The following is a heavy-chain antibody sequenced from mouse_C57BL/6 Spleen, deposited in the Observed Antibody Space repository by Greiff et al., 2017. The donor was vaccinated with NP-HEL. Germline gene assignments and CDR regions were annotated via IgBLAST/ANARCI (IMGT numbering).Heavy chain of an antibody. CDR1: GYTFTSYW. CDR3: ARTVYYGSSPYAMDY. J-gene: IGHJ4*01. Sequence: VQLQQPGAELVKPGASVKLSCKASGYTFTSYWMHWVKQRPGQGLEWIGMIHPNSGSTNYNEKFKSKATLTVDKSSSTAYMQLSSLTSEDSAVYYCARTVYYGSSPYAMDYWGQGTSVTVSS. CDR2: IHPNSGST. D-gene: IGHD1-1*01. V-gene: IGHV1-64*01.